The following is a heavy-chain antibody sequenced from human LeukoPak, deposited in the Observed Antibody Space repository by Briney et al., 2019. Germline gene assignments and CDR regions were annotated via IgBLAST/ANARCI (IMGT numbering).Heavy chain of an antibody. V-gene: IGHV1-46*02. CDR3: ARVSGMGYTAMVSDY. J-gene: IGHJ4*02. D-gene: IGHD5-18*01. Sequence: ASAKVSCKASGYTFNSYYMHWVRQAPGQGLEWMGIINPSSGSTSYAQNFQGRVTMTRDTSSSTVYMELSSLRSEDTAVYYCARVSGMGYTAMVSDYWGQGTLVTVSS. CDR1: GYTFNSYY. CDR2: INPSSGST.